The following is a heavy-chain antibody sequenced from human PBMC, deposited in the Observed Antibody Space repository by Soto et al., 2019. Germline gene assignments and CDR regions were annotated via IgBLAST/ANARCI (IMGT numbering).Heavy chain of an antibody. V-gene: IGHV3-11*01. CDR1: GLTFSDYS. CDR3: AIWDHYFEPH. J-gene: IGHJ4*02. Sequence: GGSLRLSCAASGLTFSDYSMSWIRQDPGQGLEWVSYLSSSGSTIYYADSGKGRFTISRGNAKNSLYLKMNSLRAEDTAVYYCAIWDHYFEPHWGQGTLVTVSS. CDR2: LSSSGSTI. D-gene: IGHD3-22*01.